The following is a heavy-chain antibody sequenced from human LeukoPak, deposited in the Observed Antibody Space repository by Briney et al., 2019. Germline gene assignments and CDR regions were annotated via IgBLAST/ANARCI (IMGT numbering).Heavy chain of an antibody. CDR1: GGSISSGGYY. Sequence: SETLSLTCTVSGGSISSGGYYWSWIRQHPGKGLEWIGYIYYSGSTYYNPSLKSRVTISVDTSKNQFSLKLSPVTAADTAVYYCARGYSSSPTTCWFDPWGQGTLVTVSS. V-gene: IGHV4-31*03. D-gene: IGHD6-6*01. J-gene: IGHJ5*02. CDR2: IYYSGST. CDR3: ARGYSSSPTTCWFDP.